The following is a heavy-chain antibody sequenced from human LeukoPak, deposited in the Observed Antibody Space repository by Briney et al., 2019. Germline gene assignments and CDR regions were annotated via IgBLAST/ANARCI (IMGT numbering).Heavy chain of an antibody. CDR1: GGSFSGYY. J-gene: IGHJ4*02. CDR2: INHSGST. D-gene: IGHD1-26*01. CDR3: ARQGLYSGSYYY. V-gene: IGHV4-34*01. Sequence: SETLSLTCAVYGGSFSGYYWSGIRQPPGKGLEWIGEINHSGSTNYNPSLKSRGTISVDTYKTQFSLKLSSVTAADTAVYYCARQGLYSGSYYYWGQGTLVTVSS.